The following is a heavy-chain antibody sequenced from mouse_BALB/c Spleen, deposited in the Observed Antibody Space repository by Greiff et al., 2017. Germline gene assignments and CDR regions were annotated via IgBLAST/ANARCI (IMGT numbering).Heavy chain of an antibody. CDR1: GYTFTSYV. CDR2: INPYNDGT. J-gene: IGHJ4*01. D-gene: IGHD2-12*01. V-gene: IGHV1-14*01. Sequence: EVQLQQSGPELVKPGASVKMSCKASGYTFTSYVMHWVKQKPGQGLEWIGYINPYNDGTKYNEKFKGKATLTSDKSSSTAYMELSSLTSEDSAVYYCARERRDYAMDYWGQGTSVTVSS. CDR3: ARERRDYAMDY.